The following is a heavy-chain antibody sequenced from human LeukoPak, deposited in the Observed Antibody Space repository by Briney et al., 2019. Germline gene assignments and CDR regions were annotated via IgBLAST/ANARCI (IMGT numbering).Heavy chain of an antibody. Sequence: PGGSLRLSCATSAFTFDTYWMTWVRQAPGKGLEWVANINQDGSETNYVDSVKGRFTISRDNAKNSPHLQINSLRVEDTAIYYCARNFKWEDSSYRPLDYWGQGTLVTVSS. CDR2: INQDGSET. J-gene: IGHJ4*02. CDR3: ARNFKWEDSSYRPLDY. CDR1: AFTFDTYW. V-gene: IGHV3-7*03. D-gene: IGHD3-22*01.